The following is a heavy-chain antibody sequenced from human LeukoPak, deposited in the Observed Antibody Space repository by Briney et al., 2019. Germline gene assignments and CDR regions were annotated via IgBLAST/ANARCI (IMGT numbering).Heavy chain of an antibody. CDR1: GFTFSSYG. V-gene: IGHV3-30*18. Sequence: GGSLRLSCAASGFTFSSYGVQWVRQAPGRGLEWVAVISYDGSNKYCADSVKGRFTISRDNSKNTLHLQMNSLRAEDTAVYYCAKDGTSVATAGSHFDYWGQGTLVTVSS. CDR3: AKDGTSVATAGSHFDY. J-gene: IGHJ4*02. CDR2: ISYDGSNK. D-gene: IGHD6-13*01.